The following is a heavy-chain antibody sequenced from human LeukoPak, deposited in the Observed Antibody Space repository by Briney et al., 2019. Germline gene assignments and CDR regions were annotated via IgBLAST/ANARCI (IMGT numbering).Heavy chain of an antibody. CDR1: GFTFSTYG. V-gene: IGHV3-30*12. CDR2: IFSDGIRK. CDR3: ARASGPIKKNRFDQ. J-gene: IGHJ4*02. D-gene: IGHD1-26*01. Sequence: GGSLRLSCATSGFTFSTYGMEWVRQAPGKGLEWVAIIFSDGIRKYYADSVKGRFTISRDISRSTLYLEMDSLSAEDTAVYYCARASGPIKKNRFDQWGQGTLVTVSS.